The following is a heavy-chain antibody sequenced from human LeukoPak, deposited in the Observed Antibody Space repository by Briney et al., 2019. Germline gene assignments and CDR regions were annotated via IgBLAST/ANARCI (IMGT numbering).Heavy chain of an antibody. Sequence: PGGSLRLSCAASGFTFSIHWMSWVRQAPGKGLEWVANIKEDGSEKYYVDSVKGRFTISRDNAKNSLDLQMNSLRAEDTAVYYCARAGLRYFDWLFDEDYFGYWGQGTLVTVSS. D-gene: IGHD3-9*01. CDR3: ARAGLRYFDWLFDEDYFGY. CDR2: IKEDGSEK. CDR1: GFTFSIHW. J-gene: IGHJ4*02. V-gene: IGHV3-7*01.